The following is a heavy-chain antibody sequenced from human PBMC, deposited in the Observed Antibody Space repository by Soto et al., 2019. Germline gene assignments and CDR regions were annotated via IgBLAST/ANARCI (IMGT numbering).Heavy chain of an antibody. J-gene: IGHJ4*01. D-gene: IGHD3-10*01. V-gene: IGHV6-1*01. CDR3: ARDIYFAY. CDR2: TYYRSEWFN. Sequence: SQTLSLTCALSGDSVSSNSAGRNWIRQSPSRGLEWLGRTYYRSEWFNEYAVSVKSRITINPDTSRNQISLQLNSVTPEDTAIYYCARDIYFAYWGRGTQVTVSS. CDR1: GDSVSSNSAG.